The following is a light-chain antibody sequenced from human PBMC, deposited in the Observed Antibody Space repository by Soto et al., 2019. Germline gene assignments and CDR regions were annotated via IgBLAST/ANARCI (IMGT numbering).Light chain of an antibody. Sequence: QSALTQPASVSGTPGQSITISCTGSTSGVGIYDFVSWYQHHPGRAPKLIVSEVSHRPSGVSNRFSGSKSGNTASLTISGLQAEDEADYDCSAYTRDDVRYGVGTGTKPTVL. CDR1: TSGVGIYDF. J-gene: IGLJ1*01. CDR3: SAYTRDDVRYG. CDR2: EVS. V-gene: IGLV2-14*01.